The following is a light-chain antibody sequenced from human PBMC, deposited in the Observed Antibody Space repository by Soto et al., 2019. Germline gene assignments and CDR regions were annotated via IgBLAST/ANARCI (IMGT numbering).Light chain of an antibody. CDR1: QSLLHSNGYNY. J-gene: IGKJ1*01. CDR3: MQALQTPWT. Sequence: DIVMTQSPLSLPVTPGEPASTSCRSSQSLLHSNGYNYLDWYLQKPGQSPQLLIYLGSNRASGVPDRFSGSGSGTDFTLKISRVEAEDVGVYYCMQALQTPWTFGQGTKV. V-gene: IGKV2-28*01. CDR2: LGS.